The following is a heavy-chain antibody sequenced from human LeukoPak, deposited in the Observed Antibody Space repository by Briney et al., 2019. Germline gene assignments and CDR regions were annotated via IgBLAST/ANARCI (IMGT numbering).Heavy chain of an antibody. J-gene: IGHJ4*02. Sequence: PGGSLRLSCAASGFTFSTFAMIWVRQPPGKGLEWVSSIFPSGGEIHYADSVRGRFTISRDNSKSTLSLQMNSLRAEDTAVYYCASSRRVPGVSIGYFDSWGQGTLVTVSS. V-gene: IGHV3-23*01. CDR1: GFTFSTFA. D-gene: IGHD3-10*01. CDR2: IFPSGGEI. CDR3: ASSRRVPGVSIGYFDS.